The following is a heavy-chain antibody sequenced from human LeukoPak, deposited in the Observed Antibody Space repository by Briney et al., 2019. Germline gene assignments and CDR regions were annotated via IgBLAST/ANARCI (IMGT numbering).Heavy chain of an antibody. Sequence: GASVKVSCKASGGTFSSYAISWVRQAPGQGLEWMGGIIPIFGTANYAQKFQGRVTITTDESTSTAYMELSSLRSEDTAVYYCAWGLAARYPLDAFDIWGQGTMVTVSS. V-gene: IGHV1-69*05. CDR1: GGTFSSYA. D-gene: IGHD6-6*01. CDR2: IIPIFGTA. CDR3: AWGLAARYPLDAFDI. J-gene: IGHJ3*02.